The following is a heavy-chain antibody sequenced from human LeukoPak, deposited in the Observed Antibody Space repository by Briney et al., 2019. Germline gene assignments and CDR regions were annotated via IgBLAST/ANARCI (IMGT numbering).Heavy chain of an antibody. V-gene: IGHV3-48*01. J-gene: IGHJ4*02. D-gene: IGHD3-22*01. CDR3: ASVIYDSSGYYYDALGY. Sequence: GGSLRLSCAASGFTFSSYWMNWVRQAPGKGLEWVSYISSSSSTIYYADSVKGRFTISRDNAKNSLYLQMNSLRAEDTAVYYCASVIYDSSGYYYDALGYWGQGTLVTVSS. CDR2: ISSSSSTI. CDR1: GFTFSSYW.